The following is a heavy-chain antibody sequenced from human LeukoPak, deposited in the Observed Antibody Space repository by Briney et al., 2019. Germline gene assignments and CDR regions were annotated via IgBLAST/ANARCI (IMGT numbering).Heavy chain of an antibody. J-gene: IGHJ4*02. Sequence: SETLSLTCTVSGASITSYYWTWIRQPPGKGLEWIGYVYYSGSTFYTPSLKSRVTISVDTSKNQFSLKLRSVTAADTALYYCASLGAAAGVDHWGPGTLVIVSS. D-gene: IGHD3-3*01. CDR1: GASITSYY. CDR2: VYYSGST. CDR3: ASLGAAAGVDH. V-gene: IGHV4-59*08.